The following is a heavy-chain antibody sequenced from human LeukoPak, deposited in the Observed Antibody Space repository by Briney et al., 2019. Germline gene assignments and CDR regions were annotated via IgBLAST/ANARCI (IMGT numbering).Heavy chain of an antibody. V-gene: IGHV1-46*01. CDR1: GYTFTSYY. CDR3: ARDYYGSGSYYKAWWFDP. CDR2: INPSGGST. Sequence: GASVKVSCKASGYTFTSYYMHWVRQAPGQGLEWMGIINPSGGSTSYAQKFQGRVTITRDTSASTAYMELSSLRSEDTAVYYCARDYYGSGSYYKAWWFDPWGQGTLVTVSS. J-gene: IGHJ5*02. D-gene: IGHD3-10*01.